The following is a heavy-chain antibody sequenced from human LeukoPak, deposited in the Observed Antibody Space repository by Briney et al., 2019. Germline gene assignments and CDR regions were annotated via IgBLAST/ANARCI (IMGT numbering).Heavy chain of an antibody. CDR3: ARDREDFWSGYSIDY. CDR1: GFTFSSYE. CDR2: ISSSSSTI. D-gene: IGHD3-3*01. V-gene: IGHV3-48*01. J-gene: IGHJ4*02. Sequence: GGSLRLSCAASGFTFSSYEMNWVRQAAGKGLEGVSCISSSSSTIYYADSVKGRFTISRDNAKNSLYLQMNSLRAEDTAVYYCARDREDFWSGYSIDYWGQGTLVTVSS.